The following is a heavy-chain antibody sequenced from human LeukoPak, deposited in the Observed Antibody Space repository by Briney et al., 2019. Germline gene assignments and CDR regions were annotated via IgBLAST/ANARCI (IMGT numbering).Heavy chain of an antibody. D-gene: IGHD3-22*01. V-gene: IGHV1-18*04. CDR1: RDTFTGYY. CDR2: ISAYNGNT. CDR3: ARVLYYYDSSGSQNWFDP. J-gene: IGHJ5*02. Sequence: GASVKVSCKASRDTFTGYYMHWVRQAPGQGLEWMGWISAYNGNTNYAQKLQGRVTMTTDTSTSTAYMELRSLRSDDTAVYYCARVLYYYDSSGSQNWFDPWGQGTLVTVSS.